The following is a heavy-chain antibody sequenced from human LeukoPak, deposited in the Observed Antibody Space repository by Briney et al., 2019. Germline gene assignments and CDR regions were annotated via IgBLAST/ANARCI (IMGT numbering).Heavy chain of an antibody. CDR1: GGSFSGYY. J-gene: IGHJ6*02. Sequence: SETLSLTCAVYGGSFSGYYWSWIRQPPGKGLEWIGEINHSGSTNYNPSLKSRVTISVDTSKNQFSLKLSSVTAADTAVYYCARKVITNYYYYYGMDVWGQGTTVTVSS. CDR2: INHSGST. CDR3: ARKVITNYYYYYGMDV. V-gene: IGHV4-34*01. D-gene: IGHD2-21*01.